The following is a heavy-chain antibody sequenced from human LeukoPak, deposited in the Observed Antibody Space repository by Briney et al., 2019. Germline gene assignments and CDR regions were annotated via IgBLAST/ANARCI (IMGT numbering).Heavy chain of an antibody. Sequence: SETLSLTCSVSGYASISTYYWNWIRQPPGKGLEWIGYIYYSGSTNYNPSLKSRVTISVDTSKNQFSLKLSSVTAADTAVYYCARTFYAPYYDSSADWFDPWGQGNLVTVSS. V-gene: IGHV4-59*01. CDR2: IYYSGST. CDR3: ARTFYAPYYDSSADWFDP. D-gene: IGHD3-22*01. CDR1: GYASISTYY. J-gene: IGHJ5*02.